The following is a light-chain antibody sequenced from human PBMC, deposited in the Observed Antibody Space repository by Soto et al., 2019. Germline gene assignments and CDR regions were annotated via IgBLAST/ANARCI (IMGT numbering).Light chain of an antibody. V-gene: IGLV2-11*01. Sequence: QSALTQPRSVSGSPGQSVTISCTGTSSDVGGYNYVSWYQQYPGKAPKLMIYDVTKRPSGVPDRLSGSKSGNTASLSISGLQAEDEADYYCCSYAGTYIGYVFGSGTKVTVL. CDR3: CSYAGTYIGYV. J-gene: IGLJ1*01. CDR2: DVT. CDR1: SSDVGGYNY.